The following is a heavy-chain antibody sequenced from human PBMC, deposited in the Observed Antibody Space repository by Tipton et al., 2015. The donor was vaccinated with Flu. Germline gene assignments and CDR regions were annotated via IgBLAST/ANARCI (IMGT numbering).Heavy chain of an antibody. D-gene: IGHD2-15*01. CDR2: IYYGGT. V-gene: IGHV4-38-2*01. CDR1: GYSISSAYY. Sequence: PGLVKPSETLSLTCAVSGYSISSAYYWGWIRQPPGRGLEWIGNIYYGGTFYNPSLKNRVTISLDRSQNHFSLNLSSVTAADTAIYYCVRIEGAFEAGYCVSTDCWIDFWGQGTLVTVSP. J-gene: IGHJ4*02. CDR3: VRIEGAFEAGYCVSTDCWIDF.